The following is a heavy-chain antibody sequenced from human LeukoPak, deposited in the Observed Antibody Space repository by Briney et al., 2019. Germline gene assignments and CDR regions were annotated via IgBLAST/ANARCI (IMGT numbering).Heavy chain of an antibody. CDR2: INPNSGGT. V-gene: IGHV1-2*02. D-gene: IGHD3-10*01. CDR3: ARDLGSLWFGELLGPDY. Sequence: ASVKVSCKASGYTFTSYDINWVRQATGQGLEWMGWINPNSGGTNYAQKFQGRVTMTRDTSISTAYMELSRLRSDDTAVYYCARDLGSLWFGELLGPDYWGQGTLVTVSS. J-gene: IGHJ4*02. CDR1: GYTFTSYD.